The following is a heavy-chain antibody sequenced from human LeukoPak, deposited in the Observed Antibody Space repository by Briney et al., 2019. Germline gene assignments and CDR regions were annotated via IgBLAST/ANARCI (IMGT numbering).Heavy chain of an antibody. V-gene: IGHV1-18*01. CDR1: GYTFTSYG. CDR3: ASGPYCSGGTCYSQYFDY. CDR2: ISAYNGNT. D-gene: IGHD2-15*01. Sequence: ASVKVSCKASGYTFTSYGISWVRQAPGQGLEWMGWISAYNGNTNYAQKLQGRVTMTTDTSTSTAYMELRSLRSDDTAVYYCASGPYCSGGTCYSQYFDYWGQGTLVTVSS. J-gene: IGHJ4*02.